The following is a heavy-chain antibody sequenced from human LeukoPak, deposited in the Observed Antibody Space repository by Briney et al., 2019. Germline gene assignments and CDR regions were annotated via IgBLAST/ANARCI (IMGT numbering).Heavy chain of an antibody. CDR3: AELGITMIGGV. CDR1: GFTFSRYG. D-gene: IGHD3-10*02. CDR2: INWNGGST. Sequence: PGGSLRLSCAASGFTFSRYGMSWVRQAPGKGLEWVSGINWNGGSTGYADSVKGRFTISRDNAKNSLYLQMNSLRAEDTAVYYCAELGITMIGGVWGKGTTVTISS. J-gene: IGHJ6*04. V-gene: IGHV3-20*04.